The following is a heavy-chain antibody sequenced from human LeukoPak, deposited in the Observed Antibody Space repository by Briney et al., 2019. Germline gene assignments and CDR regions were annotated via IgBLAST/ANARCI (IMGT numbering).Heavy chain of an antibody. CDR2: INPDGSTT. D-gene: IGHD3-22*01. J-gene: IGHJ5*02. Sequence: PGGSLRLSCAASGFTFSRYWIHWVRQAPGKGLEWVSRINPDGSTTTHADSVKGRFTISRVNAKNTLYLQMNSLRAEDTAMYYCARVLSGSWDWFDPWGQGTLVTVSS. CDR1: GFTFSRYW. V-gene: IGHV3-74*01. CDR3: ARVLSGSWDWFDP.